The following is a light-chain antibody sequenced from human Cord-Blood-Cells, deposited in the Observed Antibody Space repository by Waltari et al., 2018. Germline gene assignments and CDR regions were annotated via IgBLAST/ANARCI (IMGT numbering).Light chain of an antibody. CDR3: QQYYSYPFT. CDR1: QGSSSY. CDR2: AAS. Sequence: AIRMTQSPSSFSASTGDRVTITCRASQGSSSYLAWYQQKPGKVPKLLIYAASTLQSGVPSRFSGSGSETDFTLTISCLQSEDFATYYCQQYYSYPFTFGPGTKVDIK. J-gene: IGKJ3*01. V-gene: IGKV1-8*01.